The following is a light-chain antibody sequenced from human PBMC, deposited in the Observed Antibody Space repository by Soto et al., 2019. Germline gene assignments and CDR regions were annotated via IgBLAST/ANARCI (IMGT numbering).Light chain of an antibody. CDR3: SWYEGVTTRV. Sequence: QSALTQPASVSGSPGQSITISCTGTTSDVGTYDYVSWYQHQPGKAPKVMIYEVSHRPSGVSDRFSGSKSGNTASLTISRRPDEDDADYYCSWYEGVTTRVFGTGTKLTVL. CDR2: EVS. CDR1: TSDVGTYDY. J-gene: IGLJ1*01. V-gene: IGLV2-14*01.